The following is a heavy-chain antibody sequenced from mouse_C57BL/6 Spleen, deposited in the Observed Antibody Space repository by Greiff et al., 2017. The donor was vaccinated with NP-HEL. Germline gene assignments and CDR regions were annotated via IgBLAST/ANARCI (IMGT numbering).Heavy chain of an antibody. CDR1: GYTFTEYT. Sequence: QVQLKQSGAELVKPGASVKLSCKASGYTFTEYTIHWVKQRSGQGLEWIGWFYPGSGSIKYNEKFKDKATLTADKSSSTVYMELSRLTSEDSAVYFCARHEDRTTVEATRGYYFDYWGQGTTLTVSS. CDR3: ARHEDRTTVEATRGYYFDY. CDR2: FYPGSGSI. V-gene: IGHV1-62-2*01. D-gene: IGHD1-1*01. J-gene: IGHJ2*01.